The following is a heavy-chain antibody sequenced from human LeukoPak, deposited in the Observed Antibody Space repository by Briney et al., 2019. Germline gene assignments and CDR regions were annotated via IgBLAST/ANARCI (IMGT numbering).Heavy chain of an antibody. Sequence: SETLSLTCTVSGGSTSSNYWSWLRQPAGKGLEWFGRIYTSGSTNYNPSLKSRVTMSVDTSKNQISLKLSSMTAADTAVYYCASPEGYWGQGTLVTVSS. J-gene: IGHJ4*02. CDR3: ASPEGY. CDR2: IYTSGST. V-gene: IGHV4-4*07. CDR1: GGSTSSNY. D-gene: IGHD1-1*01.